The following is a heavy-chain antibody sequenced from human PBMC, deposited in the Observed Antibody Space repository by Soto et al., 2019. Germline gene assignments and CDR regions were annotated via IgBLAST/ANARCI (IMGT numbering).Heavy chain of an antibody. CDR2: INSDGRST. V-gene: IGHV3-74*01. CDR1: GFTFSSYW. CDR3: ARDYYDSSGYLNWCDN. J-gene: IGHJ5*02. D-gene: IGHD3-22*01. Sequence: GGSLRLSCAASGFTFSSYWMYWVRQAPGKGLVWVSRINSDGRSTSYADSVKGRFTISRDNAKNTLYLQMNSLRAEDTAVYYCARDYYDSSGYLNWCDNWGLGTLVTVS.